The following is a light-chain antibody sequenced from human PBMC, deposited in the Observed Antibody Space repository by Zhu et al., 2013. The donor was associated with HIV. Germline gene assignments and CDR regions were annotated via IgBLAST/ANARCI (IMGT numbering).Light chain of an antibody. V-gene: IGLV1-40*01. CDR2: GNT. CDR1: SSNIGAGYD. CDR3: QSYDNTLSGWV. Sequence: QSVLTQPPSVSGAPGQRVTISCTGSSSNIGAGYDVHWFQQRPGTAPKFLIYGNTNRPSGVPDRFSGSKSGTSASLAITGLQAEDEADYYCQSYDNTLSGWVFGGGTKLTVL. J-gene: IGLJ3*02.